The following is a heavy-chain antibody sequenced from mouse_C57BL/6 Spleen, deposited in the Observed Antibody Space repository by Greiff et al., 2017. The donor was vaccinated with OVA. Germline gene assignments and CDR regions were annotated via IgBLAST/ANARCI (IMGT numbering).Heavy chain of an antibody. Sequence: EVQLVESGGGLVQPKGSLKLSCAASGFSFNTYAMNWVRQAPGKGLEWVARIRSKSNNYATYYADSVKDRFTISTDDSERMLDLQMNNWKTEDTAMYYGVRQNYDGYYVLLAYWGQGTLVTVSA. CDR2: IRSKSNNYAT. D-gene: IGHD2-3*01. J-gene: IGHJ3*01. CDR3: VRQNYDGYYVLLAY. CDR1: GFSFNTYA. V-gene: IGHV10-1*01.